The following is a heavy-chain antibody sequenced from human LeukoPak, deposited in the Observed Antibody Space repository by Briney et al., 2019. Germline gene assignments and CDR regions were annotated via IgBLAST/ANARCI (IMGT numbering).Heavy chain of an antibody. D-gene: IGHD5-24*01. CDR3: ARIRGDGSTFDY. J-gene: IGHJ4*02. V-gene: IGHV3-7*02. CDR1: GFTFSRYL. Sequence: GVSLRLSCPASGFTFSRYLMSWVRQAPGKGLEWVANIIHDGSVKKYADSVKGRFTSSRDNTKNSQFLQMSSLRAEDTAVYFCARIRGDGSTFDYWGQGTLVTVSS. CDR2: IIHDGSVK.